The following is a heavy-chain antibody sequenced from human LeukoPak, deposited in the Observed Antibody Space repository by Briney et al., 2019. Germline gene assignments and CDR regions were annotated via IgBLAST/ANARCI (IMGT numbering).Heavy chain of an antibody. CDR3: AKTSRGRWVDWGMDV. Sequence: PGGSLRLSCAASGFTFSNYGMHWVRQAPGKGLDLVEVISYDGGTEYYADSVKGRFTISRDKSKNTLYLQMNSLTTEDTAVYYCAKTSRGRWVDWGMDVWGQGTTVTVSS. V-gene: IGHV3-30*18. D-gene: IGHD6-25*01. CDR2: ISYDGGTE. J-gene: IGHJ6*02. CDR1: GFTFSNYG.